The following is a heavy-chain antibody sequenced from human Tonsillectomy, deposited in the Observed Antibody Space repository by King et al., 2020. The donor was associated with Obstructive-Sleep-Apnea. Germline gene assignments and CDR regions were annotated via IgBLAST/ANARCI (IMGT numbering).Heavy chain of an antibody. CDR1: GDSISDYY. V-gene: IGHV4-59*08. D-gene: IGHD6-19*01. CDR2: IYYSGST. CDR3: ARSVAGIFDY. J-gene: IGHJ4*02. Sequence: VQLQESGPGLVKPSETLSLTCSVSGDSISDYYWSWIRQPPEKGLEWIGEIYYSGSTNYNSSLKSRVTISVDTSKNLFSLKLSSVTAADTAVYFCARSVAGIFDYWGQGTLVTVSS.